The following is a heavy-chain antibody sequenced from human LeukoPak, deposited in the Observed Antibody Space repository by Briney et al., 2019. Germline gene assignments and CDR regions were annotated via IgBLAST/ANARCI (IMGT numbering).Heavy chain of an antibody. CDR1: GFTFSSSA. V-gene: IGHV3-23*01. J-gene: IGHJ6*02. Sequence: GGSLRLSCAASGFTFSSSAMSWVRQAPGKGLEWVSVISHSGDLTYYADSVKGRFTLSRDNSKNTLYLQMNSLRAEDTAVYSCARGPYSKNGYNGMDVWGQGTTVTVSS. CDR3: ARGPYSKNGYNGMDV. CDR2: ISHSGDLT. D-gene: IGHD4-11*01.